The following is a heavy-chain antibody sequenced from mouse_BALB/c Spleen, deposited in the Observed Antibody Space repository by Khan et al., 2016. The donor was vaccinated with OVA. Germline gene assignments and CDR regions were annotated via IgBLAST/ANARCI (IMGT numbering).Heavy chain of an antibody. Sequence: QVQLKQSGPGLVQPSQSLSITCTVSGFSLTIYGVHWVRQSPGKGLEWLGVIWSGGSTDYNAAFISRLSISKDSSKSQVFLKMNSLQVNDTAIYYCARNYDYDEGLAYWGQGTLVTVSA. CDR2: IWSGGST. D-gene: IGHD2-4*01. J-gene: IGHJ3*01. CDR1: GFSLTIYG. V-gene: IGHV2-2*02. CDR3: ARNYDYDEGLAY.